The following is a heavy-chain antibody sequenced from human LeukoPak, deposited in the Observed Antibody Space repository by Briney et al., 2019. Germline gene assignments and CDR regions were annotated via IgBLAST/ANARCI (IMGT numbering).Heavy chain of an antibody. CDR1: GYTFTAYY. Sequence: ASVKVSCKTSGYTFTAYYMHWVRQAPGQGPEWMGWINPNSGGTNYAQKFQGRVTMTRDTSISTAYMDLSGLRSDDTAVYYCAKGLELWVLDYWAQETLVTVSS. CDR3: AKGLELWVLDY. CDR2: INPNSGGT. J-gene: IGHJ4*02. D-gene: IGHD3-16*01. V-gene: IGHV1-2*02.